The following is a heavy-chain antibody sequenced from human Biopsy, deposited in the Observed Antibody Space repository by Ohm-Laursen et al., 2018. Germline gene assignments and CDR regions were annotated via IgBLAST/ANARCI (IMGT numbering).Heavy chain of an antibody. CDR2: VNPNSGAT. CDR3: ARDRMVTINTLVRADTFDI. J-gene: IGHJ3*02. D-gene: IGHD3-10*01. V-gene: IGHV1-2*02. CDR1: GYTFTDYS. Sequence: GASVKVSCKASGYTFTDYSLHWVRQAPGQGLEWMGWVNPNSGATNYAQKFQGRVTMTSYTSISTAYIELRRLISDDTAVYFCARDRMVTINTLVRADTFDIWGQGTLVSVSS.